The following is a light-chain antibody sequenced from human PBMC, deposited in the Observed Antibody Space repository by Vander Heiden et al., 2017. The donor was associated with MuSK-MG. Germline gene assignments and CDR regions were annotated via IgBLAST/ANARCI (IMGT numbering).Light chain of an antibody. CDR3: QQYNNCPA. CDR1: QSVSSN. CDR2: GAS. J-gene: IGKJ2*01. V-gene: IGKV3-15*01. Sequence: EIVMTQSPAPLSVSPGARATLSCRASQSVSSNVACYQQKPGQATRLLSYGASTRATGIPARFSGSGSGTEFTLTISSLQSEEFAVYYCQQYNNCPAFGQGTKLEIK.